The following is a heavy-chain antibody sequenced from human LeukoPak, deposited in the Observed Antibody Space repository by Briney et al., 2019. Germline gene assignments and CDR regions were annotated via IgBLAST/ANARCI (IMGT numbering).Heavy chain of an antibody. J-gene: IGHJ4*02. CDR3: AAAAAYHHFDY. Sequence: GGSLRLSCAASGFTFNSYAMNWVRQASGKGLEWVSAIGSGGSTYYADSVKGRFTISRDNSKNTLYLQMNSLRAEDTAVYYCAAAAAYHHFDYWGQGTLVTVSS. D-gene: IGHD6-13*01. V-gene: IGHV3-23*01. CDR2: IGSGGST. CDR1: GFTFNSYA.